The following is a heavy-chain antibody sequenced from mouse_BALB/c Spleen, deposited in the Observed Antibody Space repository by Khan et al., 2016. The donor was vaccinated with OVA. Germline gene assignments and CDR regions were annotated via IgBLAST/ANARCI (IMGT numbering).Heavy chain of an antibody. Sequence: VQLKQSGAELVKPGASVKLSCTASGFNIKDTYMHWVKQRPEQGLEWIGRIDPANGNTKYDPKFQGKATITADTSSNTAYLQLSSLTSEDTAVYYCARNYRYDEDFDYWGQGTTLTVSS. CDR2: IDPANGNT. J-gene: IGHJ2*01. V-gene: IGHV14-3*02. CDR3: ARNYRYDEDFDY. CDR1: GFNIKDTY. D-gene: IGHD2-14*01.